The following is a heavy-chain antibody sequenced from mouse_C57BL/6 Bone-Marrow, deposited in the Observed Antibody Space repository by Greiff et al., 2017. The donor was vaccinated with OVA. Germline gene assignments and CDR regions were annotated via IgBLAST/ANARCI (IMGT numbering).Heavy chain of an antibody. CDR1: GFTFSNYW. CDR2: IRLKSDNYAT. V-gene: IGHV6-3*01. J-gene: IGHJ4*01. CDR3: TRPRKVTTGYYAMDY. D-gene: IGHD2-2*01. Sequence: EVQVVESGGGLVQPGGSMKLSCVASGFTFSNYWMNWVRQSPEKGLEWVAQIRLKSDNYATHYAESVKGRFTISRDDSKSSVYLQMNNLRAEDTGIYYCTRPRKVTTGYYAMDYWGQGTSVTVSS.